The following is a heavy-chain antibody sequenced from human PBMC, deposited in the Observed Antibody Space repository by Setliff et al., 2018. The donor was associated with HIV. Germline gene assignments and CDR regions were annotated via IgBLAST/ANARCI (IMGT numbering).Heavy chain of an antibody. J-gene: IGHJ5*02. CDR2: IYHSGTT. V-gene: IGHV4-4*02. CDR3: ARDRSIAARYLFDP. D-gene: IGHD6-6*01. CDR1: GGAIDDINW. Sequence: KTSETLSLTCAVSGGAIDDINWWNWVRQSPGKGLEWIGEIYHSGTTNYNPSLKSRVTISVDKSKNQFSLKLTSVTAADTAVYYCARDRSIAARYLFDPWGQGTLVTVSS.